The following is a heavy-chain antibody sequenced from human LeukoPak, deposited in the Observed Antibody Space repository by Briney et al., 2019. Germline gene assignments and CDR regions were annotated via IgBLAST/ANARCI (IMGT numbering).Heavy chain of an antibody. CDR1: GGSISSYY. Sequence: SETLSLTCTVSGGSISSYYWSWIRQPPGKGLEWIGYIYYGGSTYYNPSLKSRVTISVDTSKNQFSLKLSSVTAADTAVYYCARDGLGYCSSTSCYLDYGMDVWGQGTTVTVSS. CDR3: ARDGLGYCSSTSCYLDYGMDV. CDR2: IYYGGST. V-gene: IGHV4-30-4*01. D-gene: IGHD2-2*01. J-gene: IGHJ6*02.